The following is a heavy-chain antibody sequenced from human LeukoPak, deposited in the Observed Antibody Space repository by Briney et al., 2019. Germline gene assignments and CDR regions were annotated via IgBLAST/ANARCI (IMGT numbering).Heavy chain of an antibody. CDR1: GGTFSSYA. CDR3: AKHTSSSSSSYYYYYGMDV. J-gene: IGHJ6*02. D-gene: IGHD6-6*01. V-gene: IGHV1-69*06. Sequence: SVKVSCKASGGTFSSYAISWVRQAPGQGLEWMGGIIPIFGTANYAQKFQGRVTITADKSTSTAYMELSSLRSEDTAVYYCAKHTSSSSSSYYYYYGMDVWGQGTTVTVSS. CDR2: IIPIFGTA.